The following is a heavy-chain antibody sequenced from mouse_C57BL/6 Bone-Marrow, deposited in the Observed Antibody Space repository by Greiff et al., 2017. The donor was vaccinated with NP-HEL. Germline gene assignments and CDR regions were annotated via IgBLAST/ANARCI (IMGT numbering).Heavy chain of an antibody. Sequence: VQLQQPGAELVMPGASVKLSCKASGYTFTSYWMHWVKQRPGQGLEWIGEIDPSDSYTNYNQKFKGKSTLTVDKSSSTAYMQLSSLTSEDSAVYYCARGDYGSSYWYFDVWSTGTTVTVSS. J-gene: IGHJ1*03. CDR2: IDPSDSYT. CDR3: ARGDYGSSYWYFDV. CDR1: GYTFTSYW. D-gene: IGHD1-1*01. V-gene: IGHV1-69*01.